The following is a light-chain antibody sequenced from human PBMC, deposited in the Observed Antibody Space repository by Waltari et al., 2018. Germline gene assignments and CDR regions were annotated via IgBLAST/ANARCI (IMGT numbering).Light chain of an antibody. Sequence: QSALTQPASVSGSPGQSITISCTGTSNDVGLYNLVSLYQHHPGKVPTLLIDEVNRRPSGVSNRFSGSKSGNTASLTVSGLLAEDEADYFCSSYTTHTPVVFGGGTKLTVL. CDR2: EVN. CDR1: SNDVGLYNL. V-gene: IGLV2-23*02. J-gene: IGLJ3*02. CDR3: SSYTTHTPVV.